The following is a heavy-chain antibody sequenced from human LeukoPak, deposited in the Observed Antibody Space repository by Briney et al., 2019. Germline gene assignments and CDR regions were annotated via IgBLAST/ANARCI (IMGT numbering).Heavy chain of an antibody. CDR2: IYPGDSDT. V-gene: IGHV5-51*01. Sequence: GESLKISCKGSGYSFTSYWIGWVRQMPVKGLEWMGIIYPGDSDTRYSPSFQGQVTISADKSISTAYLQWSSLKASDTAMYYCAKQTYYYDSSGYYYFDYWGQGTLITVSS. CDR3: AKQTYYYDSSGYYYFDY. J-gene: IGHJ4*02. CDR1: GYSFTSYW. D-gene: IGHD3-22*01.